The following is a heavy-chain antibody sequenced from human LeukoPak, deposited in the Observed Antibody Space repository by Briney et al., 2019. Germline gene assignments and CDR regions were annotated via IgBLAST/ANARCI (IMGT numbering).Heavy chain of an antibody. Sequence: GGSLRLSCAASGFTFTSYNMHWVRQVSGKGLVWVSRITTGVSTTVYADSVKGRFTISRDNAKNTVHLQMSSLRAEDTAIYYCARGYYGDPVAFDYWGQGTLVTVSS. D-gene: IGHD3-10*01. CDR2: ITTGVSTT. J-gene: IGHJ4*02. CDR3: ARGYYGDPVAFDY. V-gene: IGHV3-74*03. CDR1: GFTFTSYN.